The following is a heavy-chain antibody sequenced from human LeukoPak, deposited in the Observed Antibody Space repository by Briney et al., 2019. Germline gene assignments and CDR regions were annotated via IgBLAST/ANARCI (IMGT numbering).Heavy chain of an antibody. CDR1: GFTFSSFW. J-gene: IGHJ4*02. CDR2: IKQDGSEK. V-gene: IGHV3-7*03. Sequence: GGSLRLSCAASGFTFSSFWMSWVRRAPGKGLEWVANIKQDGSEKNYVDSVKGRFTISRDNSKNTLYLQMNSLRAEDTAVYYCAKPSRAGTIDYWGQGTLVTVSS. CDR3: AKPSRAGTIDY. D-gene: IGHD6-19*01.